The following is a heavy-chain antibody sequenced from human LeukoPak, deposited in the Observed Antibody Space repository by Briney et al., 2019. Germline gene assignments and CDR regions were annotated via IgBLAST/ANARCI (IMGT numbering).Heavy chain of an antibody. CDR2: VSAYNGNT. CDR1: GYTFTGYY. J-gene: IGHJ3*01. CDR3: ARDSGWVNGSGFF. D-gene: IGHD3-10*01. Sequence: ASVKVSCKASGYTFTGYYMHWVRQAPGQGLEWMGWVSAYNGNTNYAQKLQGRVTMTTDTSTSTAYMELRSLRSDDTAVYYCARDSGWVNGSGFFWGQGTMVTVSS. V-gene: IGHV1-18*04.